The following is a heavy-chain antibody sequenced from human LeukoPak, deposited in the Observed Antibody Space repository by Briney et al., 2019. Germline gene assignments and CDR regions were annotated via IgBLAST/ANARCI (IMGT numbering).Heavy chain of an antibody. J-gene: IGHJ4*02. D-gene: IGHD6-19*01. Sequence: SETLSLTCTVSGGSVSSGSYYWSWIRQPPGKGLEWIGYIYYSGSTNYNPSLKSRVTISVDTSKNQFSLKLSSVTAADTAVYYCARGGQWLLTYDYWGQGTLVTVSS. CDR1: GGSVSSGSYY. V-gene: IGHV4-61*01. CDR3: ARGGQWLLTYDY. CDR2: IYYSGST.